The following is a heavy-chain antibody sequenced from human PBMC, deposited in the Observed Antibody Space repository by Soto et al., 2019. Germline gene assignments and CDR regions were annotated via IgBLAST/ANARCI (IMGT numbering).Heavy chain of an antibody. CDR2: ISGSGGST. D-gene: IGHD3-3*01. CDR1: GFTFSSYA. V-gene: IGHV3-23*01. Sequence: PGGSMRLSCAASGFTFSSYAMSWVRQAPGKGLEWVSAISGSGGSTYYADSVKGRFTISRENSKNTLYLQMNSLRPDDTAVYYCATDAKEDLWEYYCDFWGQGTMGIVSA. CDR3: ATDAKEDLWEYYCDF. J-gene: IGHJ4*02.